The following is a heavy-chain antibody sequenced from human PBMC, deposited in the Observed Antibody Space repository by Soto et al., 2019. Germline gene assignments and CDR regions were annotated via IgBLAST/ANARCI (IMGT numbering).Heavy chain of an antibody. CDR3: AKEMFEKWELTFDY. Sequence: RXXPGMGLEWVATISGTGGSTYYADSVKGRFTISRDNSKNTLYLQMNSLRAEDTAVYYCAKEMFEKWELTFDYWGQGTLVTVSS. J-gene: IGHJ4*02. V-gene: IGHV3-23*01. D-gene: IGHD1-26*01. CDR2: ISGTGGST.